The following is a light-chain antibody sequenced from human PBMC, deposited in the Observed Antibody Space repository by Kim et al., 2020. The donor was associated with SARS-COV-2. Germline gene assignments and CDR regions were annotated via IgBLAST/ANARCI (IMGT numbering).Light chain of an antibody. V-gene: IGKV3-20*01. CDR1: QSVSRNE. Sequence: EIVLTQSPGTLSLSPGERATLSCRASQSVSRNELVWYQQKPGQAPRLLIYHASIRATGIPDRFSGSGYVTDFTLTISRLEPEDFAVYYCQQYDNAPWTFGQGTKVDIK. CDR3: QQYDNAPWT. CDR2: HAS. J-gene: IGKJ1*01.